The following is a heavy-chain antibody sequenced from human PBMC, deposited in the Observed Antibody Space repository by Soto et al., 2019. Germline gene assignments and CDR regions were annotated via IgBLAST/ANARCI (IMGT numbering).Heavy chain of an antibody. Sequence: ASVKVSCKASGGTFSSYAISWVRQAPGQGLEWMGGIIPIFGTANYAQKFQGRVTITADESTSTAYMELSSLRSEDTAVYYCAGVRPRSYSSMDYWGQGTLVTVSS. V-gene: IGHV1-69*13. CDR2: IIPIFGTA. D-gene: IGHD6-13*01. CDR3: AGVRPRSYSSMDY. J-gene: IGHJ4*02. CDR1: GGTFSSYA.